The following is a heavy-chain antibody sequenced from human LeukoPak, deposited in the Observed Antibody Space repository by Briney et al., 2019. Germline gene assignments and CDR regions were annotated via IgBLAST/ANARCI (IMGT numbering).Heavy chain of an antibody. Sequence: SETLSLTCSVSGDSITSTSYYWGWIRQPPEKGLEWIGEIYHSGSTNYNPSLKSRVTISVDRSKNQFSLKLSSVTAADTAVYYCATRPWGIAAAGDYWGQGTLVTVSS. D-gene: IGHD6-13*01. CDR3: ATRPWGIAAAGDY. CDR2: IYHSGST. J-gene: IGHJ4*02. CDR1: GDSITSTSYY. V-gene: IGHV4-39*07.